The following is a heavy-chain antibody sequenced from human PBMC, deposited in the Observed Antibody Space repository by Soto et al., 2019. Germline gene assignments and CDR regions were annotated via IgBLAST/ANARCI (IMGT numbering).Heavy chain of an antibody. V-gene: IGHV3-53*01. CDR3: ARDRGYYYGMDV. CDR2: IYSDGST. CDR1: GFKGGSIQ. J-gene: IGHJ6*02. Sequence: GALRISWGASGFKGGSIQIGWGRQAPEKGLEWVSVIYSDGSTYYGDSVKGRFTISRDDSKNTVYLQMSGLRDDDTAVYYCARDRGYYYGMDVWGQGTTVTVSS.